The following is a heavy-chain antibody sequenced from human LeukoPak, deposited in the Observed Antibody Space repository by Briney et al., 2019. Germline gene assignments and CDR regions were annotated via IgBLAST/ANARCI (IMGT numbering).Heavy chain of an antibody. CDR3: ARARVWFGECLDY. CDR1: GGSFSGYY. V-gene: IGHV4-34*01. Sequence: SETLSLTCAVYGGSFSGYYWSWIRQPPGKGLEWIGEINHSGSTNYNPSLKSRVTISVDTSKNQFSLKLSSVTAADTAVYYYARARVWFGECLDYWGQGTLVTVSS. J-gene: IGHJ4*02. D-gene: IGHD3-10*01. CDR2: INHSGST.